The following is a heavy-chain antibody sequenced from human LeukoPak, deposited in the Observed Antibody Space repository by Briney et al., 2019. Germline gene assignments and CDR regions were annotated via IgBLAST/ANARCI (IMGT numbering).Heavy chain of an antibody. CDR1: GFTFENSA. CDR3: ARRSGDRAFDI. J-gene: IGHJ3*02. Sequence: GRSLRLSCAASGFTFENSAMPWVRQAPGKGLEWVSGISWNSGDLIYADSVKGRFTISRDNAKNSLYLQMNSLRLEDMALYYCARRSGDRAFDIWGQGTMVTVSS. CDR2: ISWNSGDL. D-gene: IGHD3-10*01. V-gene: IGHV3-9*03.